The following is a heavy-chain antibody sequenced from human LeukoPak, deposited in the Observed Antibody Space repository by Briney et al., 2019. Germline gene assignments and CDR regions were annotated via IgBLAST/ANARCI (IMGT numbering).Heavy chain of an antibody. Sequence: PSETLSLTCAVYGGSFSGYYWSWIRQPPGKGLEWIGEIDHSGSTNYNPSLKSRVTISVDTSKNQFSLKLSSVTAADTAVYYCARGRGLRYFDPHVHFDYWGQGTLVTVSS. CDR1: GGSFSGYY. CDR3: ARGRGLRYFDPHVHFDY. D-gene: IGHD3-9*01. V-gene: IGHV4-34*01. CDR2: IDHSGST. J-gene: IGHJ4*02.